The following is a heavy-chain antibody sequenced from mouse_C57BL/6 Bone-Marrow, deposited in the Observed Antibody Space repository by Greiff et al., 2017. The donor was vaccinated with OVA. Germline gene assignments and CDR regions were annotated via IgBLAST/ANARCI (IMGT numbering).Heavy chain of an antibody. V-gene: IGHV1-20*01. CDR1: GYSFTGYF. D-gene: IGHD2-3*01. Sequence: VQLQQSGPELVKPGDSVKISCKASGYSFTGYFMNWVMQSHGKSLEWIGRINPYNGDTFYNQKFKGKATLTVDKSSSTAHMELRSLTSEDSAVYYCARRGIYDGYFYAMDYWGQGTSVTVSS. J-gene: IGHJ4*01. CDR3: ARRGIYDGYFYAMDY. CDR2: INPYNGDT.